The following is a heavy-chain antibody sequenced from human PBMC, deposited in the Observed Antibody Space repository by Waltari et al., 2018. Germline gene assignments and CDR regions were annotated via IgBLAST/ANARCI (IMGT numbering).Heavy chain of an antibody. CDR2: MNTDGSDT. J-gene: IGHJ5*02. Sequence: EVQLVESGGGLVQPGGSLRLSCAASGFTFSSHWMHWVRQAPGKGLVWVSSMNTDGSDTAYADAGRGRFTISRDNAKNTLFLQMNRLRVEDTAVYYCARAYSGKKNPKESWGQGTLVTVSS. CDR3: ARAYSGKKNPKES. CDR1: GFTFSSHW. D-gene: IGHD4-4*01. V-gene: IGHV3-74*03.